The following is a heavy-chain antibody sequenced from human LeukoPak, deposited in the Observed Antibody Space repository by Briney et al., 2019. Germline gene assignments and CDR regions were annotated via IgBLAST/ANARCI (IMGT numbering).Heavy chain of an antibody. V-gene: IGHV1-2*06. CDR3: ARAGPVRDSFGGVIVWFDP. D-gene: IGHD3-16*02. Sequence: ASVKVSCKASGYTFTGYYMHWVRQAPGQGLEWMGRINPNSGGTNYAQKFQGRVTMTRDTSISTAYMELSRLRSDDTAVYYCARAGPVRDSFGGVIVWFDPWGQGTLVTASS. J-gene: IGHJ5*02. CDR1: GYTFTGYY. CDR2: INPNSGGT.